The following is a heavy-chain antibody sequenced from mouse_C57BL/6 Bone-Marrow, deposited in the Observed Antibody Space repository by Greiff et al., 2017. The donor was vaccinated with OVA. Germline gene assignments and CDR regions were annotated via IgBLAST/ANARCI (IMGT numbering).Heavy chain of an antibody. D-gene: IGHD4-1*01. J-gene: IGHJ3*01. CDR2: IPHSGET. CDR3: AGAHWDGAWFAY. V-gene: IGHV12-3*01. Sequence: VQRVESGPGLVKPSQSLFLTCSITGFPITSGYYWFWIRQSPGKPLEWMGYIPHSGETFYNPSLQSPISITRETSKYQFFLQLNSVTTEDTAMYYCAGAHWDGAWFAYWGQGTLVTVSA. CDR1: GFPITSGYY.